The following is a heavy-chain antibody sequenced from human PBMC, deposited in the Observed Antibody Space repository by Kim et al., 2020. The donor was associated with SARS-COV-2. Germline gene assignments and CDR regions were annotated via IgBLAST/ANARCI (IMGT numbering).Heavy chain of an antibody. Sequence: QKFKGRVTMTEDTSTDTAYMELSSLRSEDTAVYYCATVREIGTTRIYFDYWGQGTLVTVSS. CDR3: ATVREIGTTRIYFDY. D-gene: IGHD1-7*01. J-gene: IGHJ4*02. V-gene: IGHV1-24*01.